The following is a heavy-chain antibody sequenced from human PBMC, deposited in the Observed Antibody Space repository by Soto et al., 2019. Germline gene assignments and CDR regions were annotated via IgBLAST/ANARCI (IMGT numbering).Heavy chain of an antibody. CDR3: ARLPSRHLVDY. J-gene: IGHJ4*02. CDR2: IYYGVST. V-gene: IGHV4-39*01. Sequence: PSETLSLTCTVSGGSISSSSYYWGWIRQPPGKGLEWIGSIYYGVSTYYNPSLKSRVTVSVDTSKNQFSLNLRSVTAADTAVYYCARLPSRHLVDYWGQGTLVTV. D-gene: IGHD3-3*02. CDR1: GGSISSSSYY.